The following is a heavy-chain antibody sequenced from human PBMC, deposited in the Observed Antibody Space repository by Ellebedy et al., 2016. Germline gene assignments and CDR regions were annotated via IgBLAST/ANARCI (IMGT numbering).Heavy chain of an antibody. Sequence: GGSLRLXCAASGFTFSSYAMHWVRQAPGKGLEWVAVISYDGSNKYYADSVKGRFTISRDNSKNTLYLQMNSLRAEDTAVYYCARGWLITSPFDYWGQGTLVTVSS. D-gene: IGHD3-16*01. V-gene: IGHV3-30-3*01. J-gene: IGHJ4*02. CDR2: ISYDGSNK. CDR3: ARGWLITSPFDY. CDR1: GFTFSSYA.